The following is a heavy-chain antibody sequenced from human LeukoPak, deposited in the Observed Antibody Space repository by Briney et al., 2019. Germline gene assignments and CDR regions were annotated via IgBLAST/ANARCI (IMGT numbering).Heavy chain of an antibody. V-gene: IGHV3-23*01. CDR3: ARDGPQQLDYYYGMDV. D-gene: IGHD5-18*01. Sequence: GGSLRLSCAASGFTFSSYSMNWVRQAPGKGLEWVSAISGSGGSTYYADFVKGRFTISRDNSKNTLYLQMNSLRAEDTAVYYCARDGPQQLDYYYGMDVWGQGTTVTVSS. J-gene: IGHJ6*02. CDR1: GFTFSSYS. CDR2: ISGSGGST.